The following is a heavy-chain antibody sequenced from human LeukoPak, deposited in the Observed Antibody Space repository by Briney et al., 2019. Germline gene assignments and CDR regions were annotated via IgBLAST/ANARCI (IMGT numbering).Heavy chain of an antibody. J-gene: IGHJ4*02. CDR2: FYTSGST. CDR3: VRGSIVRSSSSPFDY. D-gene: IGHD6-6*01. CDR1: GGSISTYS. V-gene: IGHV4-4*07. Sequence: SETLSLTCTVSGGSISTYSWDWIRQPAGKGLEWIGRFYTSGSTNYNPSLKSRVTMSVDTSKNLFSLNLTSVTAADTAVYYCVRGSIVRSSSSPFDYWGQGTLVTVSS.